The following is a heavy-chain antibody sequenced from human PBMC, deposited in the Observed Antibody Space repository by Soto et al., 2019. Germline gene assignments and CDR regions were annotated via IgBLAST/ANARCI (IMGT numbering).Heavy chain of an antibody. CDR1: DDSINSDKYY. V-gene: IGHV4-39*01. CDR3: ARLVGLATISYYVDF. Sequence: QLQLQESGPGLVKPSETLSLTCSVSDDSINSDKYYWGWIRQPPGQGLEWIGSIYYRGNAYYNPSLHTRATISLDKSTSQFSLKLNSLTAADSAEYFWARLVGLATISYYVDFSGPGALVTVSS. CDR2: IYYRGNA. J-gene: IGHJ4*02. D-gene: IGHD5-12*01.